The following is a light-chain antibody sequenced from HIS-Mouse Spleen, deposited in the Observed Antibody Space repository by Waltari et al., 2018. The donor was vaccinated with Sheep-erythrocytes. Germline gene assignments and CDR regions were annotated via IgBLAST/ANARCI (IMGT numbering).Light chain of an antibody. V-gene: IGLV2-11*01. J-gene: IGLJ1*01. CDR3: CSYAGSYNHV. CDR2: DVS. Sequence: QSALTQPRPVSGSPGQSVTISCTGTSSHVGGFNFVPWYQQHPGKAPKLMIYDVSKRPSGVPDRFSGSKSGNTASLTISGLQAEDEADYYCCSYAGSYNHVFATGTKVTVL. CDR1: SSHVGGFNF.